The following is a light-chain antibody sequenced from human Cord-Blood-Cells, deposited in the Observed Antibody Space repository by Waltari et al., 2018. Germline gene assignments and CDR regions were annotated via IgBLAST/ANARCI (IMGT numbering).Light chain of an antibody. CDR3: SSYTSSSTWV. CDR2: DVS. V-gene: IGLV2-14*03. J-gene: IGLJ3*02. CDR1: SRDVGGYNS. Sequence: QSALTQPASVSGSPGQSITIPCTGTSRDVGGYNSGPWYQQHPGKAPKLMIYDVSNQPSGVSNRFSGSKSGNTASLTISGLQAEDEADYYCSSYTSSSTWVFGGGTKLTVL.